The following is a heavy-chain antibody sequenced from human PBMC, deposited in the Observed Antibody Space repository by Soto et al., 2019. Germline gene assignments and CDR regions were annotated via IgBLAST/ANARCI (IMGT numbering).Heavy chain of an antibody. CDR3: PRGGAVVVPGAVDRHNWFDP. Sequence: QVQLVQSGAEVKKPGSSVKVSCEASGGTFSSYSFSWVRQAPGQGLEWMGRVIPILGMANYAQKFQGRVTITADKSTSTVYMELSSLRSEDTAVYYCPRGGAVVVPGAVDRHNWFDPWGQGTLVTVSS. CDR2: VIPILGMA. D-gene: IGHD2-2*01. J-gene: IGHJ5*02. CDR1: GGTFSSYS. V-gene: IGHV1-69*02.